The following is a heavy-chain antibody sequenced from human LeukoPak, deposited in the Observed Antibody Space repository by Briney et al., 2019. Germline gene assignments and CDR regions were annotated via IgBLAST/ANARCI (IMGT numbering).Heavy chain of an antibody. CDR3: ARHPPRRGIAAAAHDY. D-gene: IGHD6-13*01. Sequence: PSETLSLTCTVSGGSISSSSYYWGWIRHPPGKGLEWIGSIYYSGITYYNPSLKSRSTISVDTSKNQFSLNLSSVTAADTAVYYCARHPPRRGIAAAAHDYWGQGTLVTVSS. CDR1: GGSISSSSYY. J-gene: IGHJ4*02. V-gene: IGHV4-39*01. CDR2: IYYSGIT.